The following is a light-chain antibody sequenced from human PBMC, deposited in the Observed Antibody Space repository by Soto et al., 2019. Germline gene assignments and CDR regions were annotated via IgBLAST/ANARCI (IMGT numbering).Light chain of an antibody. Sequence: DIVMTQSPDSLAVSLGERATINCKSSQSVLYSSNNKNNLAWYQQKPGQPPKLLIYWASTRESGVPDRFSGSGSGTDFTLTISSLQAEDVAVYYCQQYYSTLYTFGHATNLESK. CDR2: WAS. CDR3: QQYYSTLYT. J-gene: IGKJ2*01. V-gene: IGKV4-1*01. CDR1: QSVLYSSNNKNN.